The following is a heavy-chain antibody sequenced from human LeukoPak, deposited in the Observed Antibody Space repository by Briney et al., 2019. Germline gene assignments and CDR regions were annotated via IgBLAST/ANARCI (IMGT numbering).Heavy chain of an antibody. J-gene: IGHJ5*02. CDR3: VRAGGNSWFDP. V-gene: IGHV1-2*02. CDR1: GYTFTSYY. Sequence: ASVKVSCKASGYTFTSYYTHWVRQAPGQGLEWMGWINPNSGGTKYAQKFLGRVTMSTDTSISTAYMELSSLKSDDTAVYYCVRAGGNSWFDPWGQGTLVTVSS. D-gene: IGHD3-16*01. CDR2: INPNSGGT.